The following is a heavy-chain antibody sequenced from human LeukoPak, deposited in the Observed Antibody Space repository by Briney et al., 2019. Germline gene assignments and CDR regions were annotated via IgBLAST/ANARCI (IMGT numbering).Heavy chain of an antibody. CDR2: VSGSGDRM. V-gene: IGHV3-23*01. Sequence: GGSLRLSCAASGSTSSSYALNWVRQAPGKGLEWVATVSGSGDRMYHADSVKGRFTISRDNSKNTIYLQMNSLRAEDTALYYCAKAAAAPGFDFWGQGTLVTVSS. J-gene: IGHJ4*02. CDR1: GSTSSSYA. D-gene: IGHD6-13*01. CDR3: AKAAAAPGFDF.